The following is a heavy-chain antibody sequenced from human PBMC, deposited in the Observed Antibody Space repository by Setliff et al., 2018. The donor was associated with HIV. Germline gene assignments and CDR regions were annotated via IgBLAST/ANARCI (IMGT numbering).Heavy chain of an antibody. J-gene: IGHJ4*02. CDR3: ARHMYYGDYYFDY. Sequence: PSETLSVTCTVSGYSISSGYYWGWIRQPPGKGLEWIGSIYHSGSTYYNPSLKSRVTISVDTSKNQFPLKLSSVTAADTAVYYCARHMYYGDYYFDYWGQGTLVTVSS. V-gene: IGHV4-38-2*02. D-gene: IGHD4-17*01. CDR2: IYHSGST. CDR1: GYSISSGYY.